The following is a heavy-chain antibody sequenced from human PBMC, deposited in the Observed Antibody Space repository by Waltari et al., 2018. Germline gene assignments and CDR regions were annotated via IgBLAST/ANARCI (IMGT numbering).Heavy chain of an antibody. Sequence: EVQLVESGGGLVQPGRSLRLSCAASGFTFADYAMHWVRQAPGTGLEWVSGISWNSGNIGYADSVKGRFTISRDNAKNSLYLQMNSLRAEDTALYYCAKEIWGGSSPRKGYFDYWGQGTLVTVSS. J-gene: IGHJ4*02. D-gene: IGHD6-13*01. CDR1: GFTFADYA. V-gene: IGHV3-9*01. CDR2: ISWNSGNI. CDR3: AKEIWGGSSPRKGYFDY.